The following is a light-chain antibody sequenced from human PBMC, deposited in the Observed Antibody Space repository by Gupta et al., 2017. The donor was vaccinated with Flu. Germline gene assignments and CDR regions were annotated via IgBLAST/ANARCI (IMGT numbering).Light chain of an antibody. CDR3: QQSYSTLWT. CDR2: AAS. Sequence: PSSLSASVGDRVTITCRASQSISSYLNWYQQKPGKAPKLLIYAASSVQSGVPSRFSGSGSGTDFTLTISRLQPEDFATYYCQQSYSTLWTFGQGTKVEIK. CDR1: QSISSY. J-gene: IGKJ1*01. V-gene: IGKV1-39*01.